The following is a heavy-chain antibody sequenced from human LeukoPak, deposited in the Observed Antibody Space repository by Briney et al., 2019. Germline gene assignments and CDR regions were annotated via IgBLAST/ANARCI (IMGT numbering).Heavy chain of an antibody. Sequence: GGSLRLSCAASGFTFSSYAMSWVRQAPGKGLEWVSAISGSGGSTYYADSVKGRFTISRDNSKNTLYLQMDSLRAEDTAVYYCAKDPAIVWVGAFDYWGQGTLVTVSS. V-gene: IGHV3-23*01. CDR1: GFTFSSYA. D-gene: IGHD1-26*01. CDR2: ISGSGGST. CDR3: AKDPAIVWVGAFDY. J-gene: IGHJ4*02.